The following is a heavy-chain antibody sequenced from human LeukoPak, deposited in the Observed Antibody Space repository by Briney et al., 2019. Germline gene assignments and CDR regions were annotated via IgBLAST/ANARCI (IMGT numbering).Heavy chain of an antibody. CDR1: GFTASSDY. CDR3: AAEKPGTGTFLDY. J-gene: IGHJ4*02. V-gene: IGHV3-53*01. Sequence: PGGSLRLSCVASGFTASSDYMSWVRQAPGKGLEWVSVIYSGGSTDYADSVRGRFTISRDKSNNTLYLQMNSLRAEDTAVYLCAAEKPGTGTFLDYWGPGTLVTVSS. D-gene: IGHD1-1*01. CDR2: IYSGGST.